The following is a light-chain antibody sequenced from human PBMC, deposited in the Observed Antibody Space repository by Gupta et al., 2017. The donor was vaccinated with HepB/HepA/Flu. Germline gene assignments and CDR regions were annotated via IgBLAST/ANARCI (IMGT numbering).Light chain of an antibody. V-gene: IGLV2-14*03. CDR1: SSDVGYCNY. CDR2: DVT. Sequence: QSAMTQPASVPGSPGQPTTIPCIGTSSDVGYCNYVSWYQQHPGKAPKLLIYDVTNRPSGVSNRFSGSKSGNTASLTISGLQAEDEADYYCSSCTTSNTYFFGTGTKVTVL. J-gene: IGLJ1*01. CDR3: SSCTTSNTYF.